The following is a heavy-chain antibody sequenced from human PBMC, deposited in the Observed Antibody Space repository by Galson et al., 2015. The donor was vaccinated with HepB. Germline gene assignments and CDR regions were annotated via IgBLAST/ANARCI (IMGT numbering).Heavy chain of an antibody. Sequence: SVKVSCKAAGGTFSRYTISWVRQAPGQGLEWMGRILPMFGIANYAQMFQGKVTITADKTTNTVYMALSSLRSEDTAVYYCARGTGSGTYTWFDLWGQGTLVTVSS. J-gene: IGHJ5*02. CDR3: ARGTGSGTYTWFDL. CDR1: GGTFSRYT. CDR2: ILPMFGIA. V-gene: IGHV1-69*02. D-gene: IGHD3-10*01.